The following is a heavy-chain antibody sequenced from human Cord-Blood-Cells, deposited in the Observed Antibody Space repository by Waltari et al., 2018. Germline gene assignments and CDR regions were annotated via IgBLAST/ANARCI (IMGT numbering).Heavy chain of an antibody. J-gene: IGHJ3*02. D-gene: IGHD3-10*01. CDR3: AAVHSGSYAFDI. Sequence: EVKLVEAGGGLVPPGGSLSITCSAPGVTCSSTYMNWVRQAPGKGLEWVSVIYSGGSTYYADSVKGRFTISRHNSKNTLYLQMNSLRAEDTAVYYCAAVHSGSYAFDIWGQGTMVTVSS. CDR1: GVTCSSTY. CDR2: IYSGGST. V-gene: IGHV3-53*04.